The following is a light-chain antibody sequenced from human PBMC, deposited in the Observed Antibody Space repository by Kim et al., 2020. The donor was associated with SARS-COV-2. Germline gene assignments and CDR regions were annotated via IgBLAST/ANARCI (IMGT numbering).Light chain of an antibody. V-gene: IGLV3-1*01. CDR1: KLGDKY. J-gene: IGLJ1*01. Sequence: VSPGQTASVTCSGDKLGDKYACLYQQKPGQSPVLVIYEDSKRPSGIPERFSGSNSGNTATLTISGTQAMDEADYYCQAWDSRTYVFGTGTKVTVL. CDR3: QAWDSRTYV. CDR2: EDS.